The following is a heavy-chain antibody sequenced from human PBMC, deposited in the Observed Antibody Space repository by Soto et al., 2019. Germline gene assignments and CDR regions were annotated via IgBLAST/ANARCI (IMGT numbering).Heavy chain of an antibody. CDR1: GYTFTSYV. CDR3: ASYREQLVLYGMDV. Sequence: QVQLAQSGAEVKKPGASVKVSCKASGYTFTSYVISWVRQAPGQGLEWMGWISAYNGNTNYAQKLQGRVTMTTDTSTSTAYMELRSLRSDDTAVYYCASYREQLVLYGMDVWGQGTTVTVSS. J-gene: IGHJ6*02. V-gene: IGHV1-18*01. D-gene: IGHD6-13*01. CDR2: ISAYNGNT.